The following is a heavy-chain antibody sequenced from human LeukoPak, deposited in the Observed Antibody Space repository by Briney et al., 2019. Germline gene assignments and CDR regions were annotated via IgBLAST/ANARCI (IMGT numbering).Heavy chain of an antibody. D-gene: IGHD3-22*01. CDR2: ISYDGSNK. CDR1: GLTFSSYG. J-gene: IGHJ4*02. CDR3: AKDPISSGRGGYFDS. V-gene: IGHV3-30*18. Sequence: PGGSLRLSCAASGLTFSSYGIHWVRQAPGKGLEWVARISYDGSNKYYADSVKGRFSISRDNSKNTLYLQMNSLRAEDTAVYYCAKDPISSGRGGYFDSWGQGTLVTVSS.